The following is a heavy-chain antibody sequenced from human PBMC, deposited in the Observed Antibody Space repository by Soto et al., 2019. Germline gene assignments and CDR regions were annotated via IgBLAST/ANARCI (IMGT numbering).Heavy chain of an antibody. CDR2: ISDTGSP. CDR3: GRHRPMIVALNPHPIDY. Sequence: SETLSLTCTVSGASISSYYWSWIRQPPGKGLEWIAYISDTGSPNYNPSLKSRITISVDTSKNQFSLNLSSVTAADTAVYFCGRHRPMIVALNPHPIDYWGQETLVTVSS. J-gene: IGHJ4*02. D-gene: IGHD3-22*01. CDR1: GASISSYY. V-gene: IGHV4-59*08.